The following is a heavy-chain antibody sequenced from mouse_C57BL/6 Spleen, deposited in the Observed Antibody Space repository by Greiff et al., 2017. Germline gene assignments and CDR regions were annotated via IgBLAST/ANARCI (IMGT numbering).Heavy chain of an antibody. D-gene: IGHD4-1*01. CDR1: GYTFTSYW. Sequence: VQLQQPGAELVMPGASVKLSCKASGYTFTSYWMHWVKQSPGQGLEWIGEIDPSDSYTNYNQKFKGKSTLTVDKSSSTAYMQLRSLTSEDSAVYYCARGAWKTGTGFDYWGQGTLVTVSA. J-gene: IGHJ3*01. V-gene: IGHV1-69*01. CDR3: ARGAWKTGTGFDY. CDR2: IDPSDSYT.